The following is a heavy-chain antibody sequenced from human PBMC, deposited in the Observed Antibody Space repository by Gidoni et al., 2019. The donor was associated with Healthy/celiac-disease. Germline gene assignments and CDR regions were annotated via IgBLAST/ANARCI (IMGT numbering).Heavy chain of an antibody. Sequence: QVQLVESGGGVVQPGRSLRLSCAASGFTFSSYGMHWVRQAPGKGLELVAVISYDGSNKYYADSVKGRFTIARDNSKNTLYLQMNSLRAEDTAVYYCAKDLSLISMITFGGVIPAYWGQGTLVTVSS. D-gene: IGHD3-16*02. CDR1: GFTFSSYG. CDR3: AKDLSLISMITFGGVIPAY. CDR2: ISYDGSNK. V-gene: IGHV3-30*18. J-gene: IGHJ4*02.